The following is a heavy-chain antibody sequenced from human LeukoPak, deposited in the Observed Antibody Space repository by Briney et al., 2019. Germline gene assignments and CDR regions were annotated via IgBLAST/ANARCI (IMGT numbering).Heavy chain of an antibody. D-gene: IGHD2-15*01. V-gene: IGHV3-7*01. J-gene: IGHJ4*02. CDR1: GFTFRNYW. CDR3: ARDLVGGSPWLDY. CDR2: INHDGSEK. Sequence: GGSLRLSCAPSGFTFRNYWMSWVRQVPGKGLEWVANINHDGSEKYYLDSVKGRFTISRDNAENSLYLQMTSLRAEDAAVYYCARDLVGGSPWLDYWGQGNLVTVSS.